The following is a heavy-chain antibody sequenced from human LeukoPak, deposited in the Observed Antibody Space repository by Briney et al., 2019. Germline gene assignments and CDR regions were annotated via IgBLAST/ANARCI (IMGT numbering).Heavy chain of an antibody. D-gene: IGHD2-21*02. Sequence: PGGSLRLSCAASGFTFSSYEMNWVRQAPGKGLEWVSYISSSGSTIYYADSVKGRFTISRDNAKNSLYLQMNSLRAEDTAVYYCARDLLGDSQAGWGERTLVTVSS. CDR3: ARDLLGDSQAG. CDR1: GFTFSSYE. CDR2: ISSSGSTI. J-gene: IGHJ4*02. V-gene: IGHV3-48*03.